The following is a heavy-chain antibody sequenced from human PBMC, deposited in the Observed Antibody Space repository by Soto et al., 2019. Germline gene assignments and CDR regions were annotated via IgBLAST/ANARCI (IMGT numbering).Heavy chain of an antibody. CDR2: IYCGGNT. CDR1: GFTVSSNY. D-gene: IGHD4-17*01. J-gene: IGHJ6*02. Sequence: AGGALRLSCAAPGFTVSSNYMSWVRPAPGKGLEGGSVIYCGGNTYYADSVKGRFTISRDNSKNTLYLQMNSLRAEDTAVYYCARVSHYGDYPYYDYGMDVWGQGTTVTVSS. V-gene: IGHV3-66*01. CDR3: ARVSHYGDYPYYDYGMDV.